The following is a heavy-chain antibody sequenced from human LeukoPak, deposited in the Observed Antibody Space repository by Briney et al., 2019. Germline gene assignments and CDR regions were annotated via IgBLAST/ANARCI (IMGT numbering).Heavy chain of an antibody. V-gene: IGHV4-61*02. Sequence: PSETLSLTCTVSGGSISSGSYYWSWIRQPAGKGLEWIGRVYSSGSTNYNPSLKSRVSISVDTSKNQFSLKLSSVTAADTAVYYCARVPQLELRPGFDYWGQGTLVTVSS. CDR3: ARVPQLELRPGFDY. D-gene: IGHD1-7*01. CDR2: VYSSGST. CDR1: GGSISSGSYY. J-gene: IGHJ4*02.